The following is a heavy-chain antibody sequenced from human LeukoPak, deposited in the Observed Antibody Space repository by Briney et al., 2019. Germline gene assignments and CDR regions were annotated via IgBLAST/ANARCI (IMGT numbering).Heavy chain of an antibody. CDR1: GFTFSSYG. CDR2: ISGSGGST. Sequence: GTLRLSCAASGFTFSSYGMSWVRPAPGKGLEWVSAISGSGGSTYYSDSVKGRFTISRDNSKNTLYLQMNSLRAEDTAVYYCARSFGYGVDAFDIWGQGTMVTVSS. D-gene: IGHD5-18*01. V-gene: IGHV3-23*01. CDR3: ARSFGYGVDAFDI. J-gene: IGHJ3*02.